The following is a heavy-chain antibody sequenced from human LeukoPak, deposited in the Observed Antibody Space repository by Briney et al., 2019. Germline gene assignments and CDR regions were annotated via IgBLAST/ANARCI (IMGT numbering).Heavy chain of an antibody. V-gene: IGHV3-7*01. CDR3: ARDRYCTTTRCSDY. CDR1: GFTFSSYW. D-gene: IGHD2-2*01. J-gene: IGHJ4*02. Sequence: PGGSLRLSCAASGFTFSSYWMSWVRQAPGKGLEWVANIKQDGSEKYYVDSVKGRFTISRDNAKNSVYLQMNSLRAEDTAVYYCARDRYCTTTRCSDYWGQGTLVTVSS. CDR2: IKQDGSEK.